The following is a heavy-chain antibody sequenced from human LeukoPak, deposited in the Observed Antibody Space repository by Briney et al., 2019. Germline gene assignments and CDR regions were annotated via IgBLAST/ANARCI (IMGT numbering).Heavy chain of an antibody. CDR3: ARVGSGQYYYCGMDV. D-gene: IGHD6-19*01. Sequence: ASVKVSCKASGYTFTSYAMHWVRQAPGQRLEWMGWINAGNGNTKYSQKFQGRVTITRDTSASTAYMELSSLRSEDTAVYYCARVGSGQYYYCGMDVWGKGTTVTVSS. CDR2: INAGNGNT. CDR1: GYTFTSYA. J-gene: IGHJ6*04. V-gene: IGHV1-3*01.